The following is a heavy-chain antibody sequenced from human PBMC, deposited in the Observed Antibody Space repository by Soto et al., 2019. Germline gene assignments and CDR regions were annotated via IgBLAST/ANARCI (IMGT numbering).Heavy chain of an antibody. CDR2: ISYDGSDK. CDR3: AKASIWFGEGDFDY. CDR1: GFTFSSYG. D-gene: IGHD3-10*01. Sequence: PGGSLRLSCAASGFTFSSYGMHWVRQAPGKGLEWVAVISYDGSDKYYADSVKGRFTISRDNSKNTLYLQMSSLRAEDTAVYYCAKASIWFGEGDFDYWGQGTLVTVSS. J-gene: IGHJ4*02. V-gene: IGHV3-30*18.